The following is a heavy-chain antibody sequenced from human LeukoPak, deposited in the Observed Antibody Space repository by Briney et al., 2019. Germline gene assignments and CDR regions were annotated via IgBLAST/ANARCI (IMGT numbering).Heavy chain of an antibody. CDR1: GGSISSSSYY. Sequence: SETLSLTCTVSGGSISSSSYYWGWIRQPPGKGLEWIGSIYYSGSTYYNPSLKSRVTISVDTSKNQFSLKLSSVTAADTAVYYCARDHMTTVTSNWFDPWGQGTLVTVSS. J-gene: IGHJ5*02. V-gene: IGHV4-39*07. D-gene: IGHD4-17*01. CDR2: IYYSGST. CDR3: ARDHMTTVTSNWFDP.